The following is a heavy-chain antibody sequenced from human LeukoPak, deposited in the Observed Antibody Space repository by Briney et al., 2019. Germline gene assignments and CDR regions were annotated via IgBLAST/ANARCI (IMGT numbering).Heavy chain of an antibody. CDR1: GGSFSGYY. CDR2: INHSGST. V-gene: IGHV4-34*01. J-gene: IGHJ4*02. D-gene: IGHD5-18*01. CDR3: ARVGVLDTAMPIYYFDY. Sequence: SESLSLTCAVYGGSFSGYYWSWIRQPPGKGLEWIGEINHSGSTNYNPSLKSRVTISVDTSKNQFSLKLSSVTAADTAVYYCARVGVLDTAMPIYYFDYWGQGTLVTVSS.